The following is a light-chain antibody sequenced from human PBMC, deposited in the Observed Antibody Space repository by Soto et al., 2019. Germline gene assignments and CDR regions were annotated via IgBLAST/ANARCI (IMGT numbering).Light chain of an antibody. J-gene: IGLJ1*01. CDR2: DVN. CDR1: SSDVGLYNY. Sequence: HSVLTQPRSVSGSPGQSVTISCTGTSSDVGLYNYVSWYQQHPGKAPKLFIYDVNKRPSGVPDRFSGSKSGTTASLTISGLQAEDEADYYCCSYAGSNSFVFGTGTKLTVL. V-gene: IGLV2-11*01. CDR3: CSYAGSNSFV.